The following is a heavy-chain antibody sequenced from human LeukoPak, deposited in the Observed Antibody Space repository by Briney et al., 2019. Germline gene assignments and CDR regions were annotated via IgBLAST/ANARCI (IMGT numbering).Heavy chain of an antibody. Sequence: GGSLRLSCAASGVTFSSYAMSWVRQAPGKGLEWVSAISGSGGSTYYADSVKGRFTISRDNSKNTLYLQMNSLRAEDTAVYYCAKDLVYYDFWSGLTTYYFDYWGQGTLVTVSS. J-gene: IGHJ4*02. CDR1: GVTFSSYA. V-gene: IGHV3-23*01. CDR3: AKDLVYYDFWSGLTTYYFDY. CDR2: ISGSGGST. D-gene: IGHD3-3*01.